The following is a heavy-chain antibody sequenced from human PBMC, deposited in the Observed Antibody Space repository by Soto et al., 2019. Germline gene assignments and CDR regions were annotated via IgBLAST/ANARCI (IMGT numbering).Heavy chain of an antibody. D-gene: IGHD2-15*01. CDR3: ARDRAYCSGGSCYPAVNY. V-gene: IGHV3-11*01. CDR2: ISSSGSTI. CDR1: GFTFSDYY. J-gene: IGHJ4*02. Sequence: VQLVESGGGLVKPGGSLRLSCAASGFTFSDYYMSWIRQAPGKGLEWVSYISSSGSTIYYADSVKGRITISRDNAKNSLYLQMNSLRAEDTAVYYCARDRAYCSGGSCYPAVNYWGQGTLVTVSS.